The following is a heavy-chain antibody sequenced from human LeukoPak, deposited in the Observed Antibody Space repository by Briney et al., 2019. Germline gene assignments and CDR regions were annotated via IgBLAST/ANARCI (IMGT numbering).Heavy chain of an antibody. CDR2: IYYTGST. Sequence: SETLSLTCSVSGDSITGYYWGWIRQPPGKGPEWTGSIYYTGSTYHNPSLKSRVTISEDPSKNQFSLKLRSVTAADTAVYYCAREDGTAMDNAFDIWSQGTMVTVSS. V-gene: IGHV4-39*07. CDR1: GDSITGYY. J-gene: IGHJ3*02. D-gene: IGHD5-18*01. CDR3: AREDGTAMDNAFDI.